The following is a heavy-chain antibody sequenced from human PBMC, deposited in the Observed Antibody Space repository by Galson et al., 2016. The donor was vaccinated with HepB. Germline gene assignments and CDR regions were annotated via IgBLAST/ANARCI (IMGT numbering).Heavy chain of an antibody. Sequence: QSGAEVKKPGESLKISCKGSIYTFSNYWIAWVRQMPGKGLEWIGIIYPGDSDTRYSPSFQGQVTISADKSTGTAYLHWNSLKASDTAMYYCARHGRTVTTTEHFQYWGQGTLVIVSS. D-gene: IGHD4-17*01. CDR3: ARHGRTVTTTEHFQY. V-gene: IGHV5-51*01. CDR2: IYPGDSDT. CDR1: IYTFSNYW. J-gene: IGHJ1*01.